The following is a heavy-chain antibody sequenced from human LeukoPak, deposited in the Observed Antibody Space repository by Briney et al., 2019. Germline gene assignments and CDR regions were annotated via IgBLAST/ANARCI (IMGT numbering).Heavy chain of an antibody. Sequence: GASVKVSCKASRFTFTSYGISWVRQAPGQGLEWMGWISAYNGNTNYAQKLQGRVTMTTDTSTSTAYMELRSLRSDDTAVYYCARGPRRGGDCYSDYWGQGTLVTVSS. D-gene: IGHD2-21*02. CDR2: ISAYNGNT. CDR1: RFTFTSYG. J-gene: IGHJ4*02. V-gene: IGHV1-18*01. CDR3: ARGPRRGGDCYSDY.